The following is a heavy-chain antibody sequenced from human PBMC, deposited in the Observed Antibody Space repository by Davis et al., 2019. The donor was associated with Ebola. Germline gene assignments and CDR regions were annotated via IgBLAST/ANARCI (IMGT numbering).Heavy chain of an antibody. D-gene: IGHD2-15*01. CDR2: INHSGST. V-gene: IGHV4-39*07. J-gene: IGHJ4*02. Sequence: MPSETLSLTCIVSGGSISSSSYYWGWIRQPPGKGLEWIGEINHSGSTNYNPSLKSRVTISVDTSKNQFSLKLSSVTAADTAVYYCARGYCSGGSCYLPFDFYSDYWGQGTLVTVSS. CDR3: ARGYCSGGSCYLPFDFYSDY. CDR1: GGSISSSSYY.